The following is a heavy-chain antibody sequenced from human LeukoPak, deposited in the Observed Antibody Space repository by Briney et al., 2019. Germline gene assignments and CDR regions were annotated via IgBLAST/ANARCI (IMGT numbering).Heavy chain of an antibody. V-gene: IGHV3-30*04. D-gene: IGHD2-2*01. J-gene: IGHJ4*02. CDR3: AKVLSNVVVPTFDY. CDR1: GFTFNRYR. CDR2: ISYDGRYQ. Sequence: GGSLRLSCAASGFTFNRYRIHWVRQAPGKGLEWVAVISYDGRYQFYADSVKGRFTVSRDNSKNTLYLQMNSLRAEDTAVYYCAKVLSNVVVPTFDYWGQGTLVTVSS.